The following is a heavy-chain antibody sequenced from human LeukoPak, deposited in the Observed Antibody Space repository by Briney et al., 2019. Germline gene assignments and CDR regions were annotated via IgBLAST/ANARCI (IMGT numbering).Heavy chain of an antibody. V-gene: IGHV3-23*01. CDR3: AKGGASVTRYVDY. D-gene: IGHD4-17*01. Sequence: GGSLRLSCAASGFTFSSYAMSWVRQAPGKGLEWVSAISGSGGSTYYADSVRGRFTISRDNSQNTLYLQMNSLRPEDTAVYYCAKGGASVTRYVDYWGKGTLVTVSS. CDR2: ISGSGGST. J-gene: IGHJ4*02. CDR1: GFTFSSYA.